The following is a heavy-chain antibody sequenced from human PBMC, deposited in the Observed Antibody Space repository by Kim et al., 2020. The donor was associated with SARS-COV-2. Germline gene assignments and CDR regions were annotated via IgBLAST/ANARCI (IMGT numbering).Heavy chain of an antibody. Sequence: GRVTITRDTSASTAYMELSSLRSEDTAVYYCARESYCSGGSCSLNGMDVWGQGTTVTVSS. V-gene: IGHV1-3*01. D-gene: IGHD2-15*01. J-gene: IGHJ6*02. CDR3: ARESYCSGGSCSLNGMDV.